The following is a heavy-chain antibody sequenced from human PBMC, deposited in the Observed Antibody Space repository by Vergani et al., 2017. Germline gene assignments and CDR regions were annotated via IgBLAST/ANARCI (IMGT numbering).Heavy chain of an antibody. J-gene: IGHJ6*04. CDR1: GFTVSSNY. CDR3: ARDCSSTSGYAPGMIDV. D-gene: IGHD2-2*01. CDR2: IYSGGST. V-gene: IGHV3-66*02. Sequence: EVQLVESGGGLVQPGGSLRLSCAASGFTVSSNYMSWVRPAPGKGLEWGSVIYSGGSTYYADSVKGRVTIPRDNSKNTLYLQMDSLRAEDTAVYYCARDCSSTSGYAPGMIDVWGKGTTVTVSS.